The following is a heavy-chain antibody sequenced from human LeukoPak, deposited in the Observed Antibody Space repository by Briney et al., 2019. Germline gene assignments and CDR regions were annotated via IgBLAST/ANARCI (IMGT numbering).Heavy chain of an antibody. J-gene: IGHJ5*02. CDR2: IYYSGST. Sequence: SETLSLTCTVSGGSISTYYWSWIRQPPGKGLEWIGYIYYSGSTNYNPPLRSRVTILIDTSENQFPLKLNSVTAADTAVYYCARLNRYQPYWFDPWGQGTLVTVSS. V-gene: IGHV4-59*01. D-gene: IGHD2-2*01. CDR3: ARLNRYQPYWFDP. CDR1: GGSISTYY.